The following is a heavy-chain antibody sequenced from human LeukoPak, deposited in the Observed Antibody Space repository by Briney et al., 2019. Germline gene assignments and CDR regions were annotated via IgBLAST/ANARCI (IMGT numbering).Heavy chain of an antibody. Sequence: TFSSYAMSWVRQAPGKGLEWIGSIYDSGSTYYNPSLKSRVTISADTSKNQFSLKLNSVTAADTAVYYCARHYGPWGQGTLVTVSS. D-gene: IGHD3-10*01. CDR1: TFSSYA. CDR2: IYDSGST. J-gene: IGHJ5*02. V-gene: IGHV4-39*01. CDR3: ARHYGP.